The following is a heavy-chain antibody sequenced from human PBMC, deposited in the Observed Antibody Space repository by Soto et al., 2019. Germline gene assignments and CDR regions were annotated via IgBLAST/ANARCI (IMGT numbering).Heavy chain of an antibody. D-gene: IGHD3-22*01. CDR3: ARATYYYDSSGYSDRVLDY. J-gene: IGHJ4*02. V-gene: IGHV4-31*01. CDR2: IYYSGNT. CDR1: GGSISSGGYY. Sequence: QVQLQESGPGLVKPSQTLSLTCTVSGGSISSGGYYWSWIRQHPGKGLEWIGYIYYSGNTYYNPSLKSLVTXSXDXXKNQFSLKLSSVTAADTAVYYCARATYYYDSSGYSDRVLDYWGQGTLVTVSS.